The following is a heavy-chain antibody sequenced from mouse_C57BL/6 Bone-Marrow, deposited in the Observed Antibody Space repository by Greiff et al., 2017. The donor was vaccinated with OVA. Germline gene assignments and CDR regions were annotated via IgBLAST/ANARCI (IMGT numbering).Heavy chain of an antibody. CDR2: IYPRSGNT. V-gene: IGHV1-81*01. Sequence: QVQLKESGAELARPGASVKLSCKASGYTFTSYGISWVKQRTGQGLEWIGEIYPRSGNTYYNEKFKGKATLTADKSSSTAYMELRSLTSEDSAVYFCAREDPDGYYDDYWGQGTTLTVSS. CDR1: GYTFTSYG. J-gene: IGHJ2*01. CDR3: AREDPDGYYDDY. D-gene: IGHD2-3*01.